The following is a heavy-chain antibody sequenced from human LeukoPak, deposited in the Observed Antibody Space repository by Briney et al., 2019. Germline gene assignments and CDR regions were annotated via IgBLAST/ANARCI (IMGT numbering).Heavy chain of an antibody. V-gene: IGHV3-23*01. Sequence: GGSLRLSCAASGFTFNSYAMSWVRQAPGKGLEWVSAISGSGGSTYYADSVKGRFTISRDNSKNTLYLQTNSLRAEDTAVYYCAKYRHWNGGYDYWGQGTLVTVSS. J-gene: IGHJ4*02. CDR2: ISGSGGST. CDR3: AKYRHWNGGYDY. CDR1: GFTFNSYA. D-gene: IGHD1-1*01.